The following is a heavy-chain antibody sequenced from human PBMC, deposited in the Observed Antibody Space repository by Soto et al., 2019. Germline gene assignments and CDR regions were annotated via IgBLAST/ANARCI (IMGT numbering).Heavy chain of an antibody. CDR3: AGRLTTAASLDY. V-gene: IGHV3-30*14. D-gene: IGHD3-16*01. Sequence: GGSLRLSCAASGFTFSSYAMHWVRQAPGKGLEWVAVISYDGSNKYYADSVKGRFTISRDNSKNTPYLQMDSLRAEDTAIYYCAGRLTTAASLDYWGRGTLVTVSS. CDR2: ISYDGSNK. J-gene: IGHJ4*02. CDR1: GFTFSSYA.